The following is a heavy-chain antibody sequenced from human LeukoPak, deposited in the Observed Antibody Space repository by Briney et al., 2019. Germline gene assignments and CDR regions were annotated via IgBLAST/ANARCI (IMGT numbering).Heavy chain of an antibody. CDR2: IYYSGST. V-gene: IGHV4-39*01. CDR3: ARHVKLAAGPMY. Sequence: SETLSLTCTVSGGSISSSSYCWGWIRQPPGKGLEWIGSIYYSGSTYYNPSLKSRVTISVDTSKNQFSLKLSSVTAADTAVYYCARHVKLAAGPMYWGQGTLITVSS. CDR1: GGSISSSSYC. J-gene: IGHJ4*02. D-gene: IGHD6-13*01.